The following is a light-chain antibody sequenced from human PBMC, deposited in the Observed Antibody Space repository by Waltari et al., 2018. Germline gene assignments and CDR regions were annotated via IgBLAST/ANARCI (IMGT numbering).Light chain of an antibody. CDR2: DVS. CDR3: SSYTSSITYV. Sequence: QSALTQPASVSGSPGQSITISCTGTSSDVGAYNYVSWYQQPPGKAPKLMIYDVSNRPSGVSNRFSGSKAGNTASLTISGLQAEDEADYYCSSYTSSITYVFGTGTEVTVL. CDR1: SSDVGAYNY. J-gene: IGLJ1*01. V-gene: IGLV2-14*03.